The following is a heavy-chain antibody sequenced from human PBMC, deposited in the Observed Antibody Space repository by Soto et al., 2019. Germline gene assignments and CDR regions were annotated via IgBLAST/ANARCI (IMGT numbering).Heavy chain of an antibody. CDR1: GFTFSDHY. CDR2: SRDKAESHTT. D-gene: IGHD3-16*01. Sequence: EVQLVESGGGLAQPGGSLRLSCAASGFTFSDHYMDWVRQAPGKGLEWVARSRDKAESHTTEHAASVQGRFTISRDDPQTSLSRQMHSLKTEDTAVYYCARSARLSPFATWCQGVLVTVCS. V-gene: IGHV3-72*01. CDR3: ARSARLSPFAT. J-gene: IGHJ5*02.